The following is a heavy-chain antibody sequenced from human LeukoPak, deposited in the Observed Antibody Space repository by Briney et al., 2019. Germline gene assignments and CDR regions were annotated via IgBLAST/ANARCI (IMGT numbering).Heavy chain of an antibody. CDR3: ARAVSSGWQPVGLPYYFDY. CDR2: INHSVST. Sequence: SETLSLTCAVYGGSFSGYYWSWIRQPPGKGLEWIGEINHSVSTNYNPSLKSRVTISVDTSKNQFSLKLTSVTAADTAVYYCARAVSSGWQPVGLPYYFDYWGQGTLVTVSS. D-gene: IGHD6-19*01. J-gene: IGHJ4*02. V-gene: IGHV4-34*01. CDR1: GGSFSGYY.